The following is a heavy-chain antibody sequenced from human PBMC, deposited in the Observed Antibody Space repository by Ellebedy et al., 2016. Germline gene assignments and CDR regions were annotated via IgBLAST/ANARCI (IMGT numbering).Heavy chain of an antibody. J-gene: IGHJ6*02. CDR3: ARGDCSGGSCYSSEGMDV. D-gene: IGHD2-15*01. Sequence: ASVKVSCKASGYTFTSYDINWVRQATGQGLEWMGWMNPNSGNTGYAQKFQGRVTMTRNTSISTAYMELSSLRSEDTAVYYCARGDCSGGSCYSSEGMDVWGQGTTVTVSS. CDR2: MNPNSGNT. CDR1: GYTFTSYD. V-gene: IGHV1-8*01.